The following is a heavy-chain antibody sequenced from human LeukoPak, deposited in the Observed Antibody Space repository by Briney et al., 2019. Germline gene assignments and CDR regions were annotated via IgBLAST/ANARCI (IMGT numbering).Heavy chain of an antibody. CDR1: GYTFTSYY. CDR3: ARDGDSSGFVDAFDI. V-gene: IGHV1-46*01. D-gene: IGHD3-22*01. CDR2: INPSSGNA. Sequence: GASVKVSCKASGYTFTSYYMHWVRQAPGQGLEWMGMINPSSGNARYAQKFQGRVTMTRDMSTSTVYMELSSLRAEDTAVYYCARDGDSSGFVDAFDIWGQGTMVTVSS. J-gene: IGHJ3*02.